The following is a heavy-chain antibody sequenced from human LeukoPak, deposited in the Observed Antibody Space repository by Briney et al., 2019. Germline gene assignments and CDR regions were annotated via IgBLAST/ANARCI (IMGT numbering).Heavy chain of an antibody. D-gene: IGHD6-13*01. Sequence: GGSLRLSCAASGFTFSSYEMNWVRQAPGKGLEWVSYISSSGSTIYYADSVKGRFTISGDNAKNSLYLQMNSLRAEDTAVYYCARVKQQLVAPDYWGQGTLVTVSS. V-gene: IGHV3-48*03. CDR3: ARVKQQLVAPDY. CDR1: GFTFSSYE. J-gene: IGHJ4*02. CDR2: ISSSGSTI.